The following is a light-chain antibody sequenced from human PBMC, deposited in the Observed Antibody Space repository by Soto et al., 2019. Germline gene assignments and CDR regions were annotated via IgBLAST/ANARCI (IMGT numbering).Light chain of an antibody. CDR3: QQRSDWPIT. V-gene: IGKV3-11*01. J-gene: IGKJ5*01. CDR1: QSVSRF. Sequence: PGARATLSCRASQSVSRFLAWYQQKPGQAPRLLIFDASNRATGIPARFSASGSGSDFTLTISSLESEDSAVYYCQQRSDWPITFGQGTRLDI. CDR2: DAS.